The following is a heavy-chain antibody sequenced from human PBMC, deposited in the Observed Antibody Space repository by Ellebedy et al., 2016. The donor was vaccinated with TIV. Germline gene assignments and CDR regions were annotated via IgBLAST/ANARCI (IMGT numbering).Heavy chain of an antibody. D-gene: IGHD3-22*01. CDR3: ASLRREYYYDSSGYQRYYFDY. J-gene: IGHJ4*02. V-gene: IGHV5-51*01. CDR1: GYSFTSYW. CDR2: IYPGDSDT. Sequence: GGSLRLSXKGSGYSFTSYWIGWVRQMPGKGLAWMGIIYPGDSDTRYSPSFQGQVTISADKSISTAYLQWSSLKASDTAMYYCASLRREYYYDSSGYQRYYFDYWGQGTLVTVSS.